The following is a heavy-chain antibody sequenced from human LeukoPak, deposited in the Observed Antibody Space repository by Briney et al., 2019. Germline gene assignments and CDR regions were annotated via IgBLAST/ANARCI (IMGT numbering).Heavy chain of an antibody. CDR1: GFIFSDYK. J-gene: IGHJ3*02. V-gene: IGHV3-48*02. D-gene: IGHD1-26*01. CDR2: ISSSSSTI. CDR3: ARDHRVVGVTGGAFDI. Sequence: GGALRRSCAVSGFIFSDYKRSWLRQAPGKGLEWVSYISSSSSTIYYADSVKGRFTISRDNAKNSLYLQMNSLRDEDTAVYYCARDHRVVGVTGGAFDIWGQGTMVTVSS.